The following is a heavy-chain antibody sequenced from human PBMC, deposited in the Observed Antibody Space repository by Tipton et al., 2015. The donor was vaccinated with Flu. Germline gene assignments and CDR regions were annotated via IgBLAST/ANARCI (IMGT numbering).Heavy chain of an antibody. CDR2: ISGSGGST. V-gene: IGHV3-23*01. J-gene: IGHJ1*01. CDR3: AKDPARPWQWLVRAGGLYFQH. D-gene: IGHD6-19*01. CDR1: GFTFSSYA. Sequence: SLRLSCAASGFTFSSYAMSWVRQAPGKGLEWVSAISGSGGSTYYADSVKGRFTISRDNSKNTLYLQMNSLRAEDTAVYYCAKDPARPWQWLVRAGGLYFQHWGQGTLVTVSS.